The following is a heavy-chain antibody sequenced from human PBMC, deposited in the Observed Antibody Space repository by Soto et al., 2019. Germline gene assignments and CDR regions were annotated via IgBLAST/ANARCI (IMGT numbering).Heavy chain of an antibody. CDR2: IHPSGQPI. D-gene: IGHD1-26*01. CDR1: GFTFSSSE. Sequence: EVQLVESGGGLVQPGGSLRLSCAVSGFTFSSSEMYWVRQAPGKGLEWISYIHPSGQPIFYADSVKGRFTISRDNANNSLFLQMNSLRPEDTAVYYCARRASRWGQGTMVTVSS. V-gene: IGHV3-48*03. J-gene: IGHJ3*01. CDR3: ARRASR.